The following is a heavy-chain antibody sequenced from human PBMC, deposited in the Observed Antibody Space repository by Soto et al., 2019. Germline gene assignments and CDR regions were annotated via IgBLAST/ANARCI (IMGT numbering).Heavy chain of an antibody. Sequence: QVQLVQSGAEVKKPGASVRVSCKASGYSFSTLDIIWVRQAAGQGLEWMGWVNPKSGNTDYAQRFRGRVTMTSNTSISTAYMELSALTSEDTAVYYCARPYCDSTSCYTDWFDPWGQGTLVTVSS. J-gene: IGHJ5*02. CDR1: GYSFSTLD. CDR2: VNPKSGNT. D-gene: IGHD2-2*02. V-gene: IGHV1-8*01. CDR3: ARPYCDSTSCYTDWFDP.